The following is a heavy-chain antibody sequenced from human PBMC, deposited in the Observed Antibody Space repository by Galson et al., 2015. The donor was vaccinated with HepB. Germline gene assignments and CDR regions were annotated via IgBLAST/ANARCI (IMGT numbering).Heavy chain of an antibody. J-gene: IGHJ1*01. CDR2: ISGSGGST. V-gene: IGHV3-23*01. D-gene: IGHD6-13*01. Sequence: SLRLSCAASGFTFSNYAMSWVRQAPGKGLEWVSDISGSGGSTYYGDSVKGRFTISRDNSKNTLYLQMNSLRAEDTAVYYCAKDHPYSSSWGAEYFQHWGQGTLVTVPS. CDR3: AKDHPYSSSWGAEYFQH. CDR1: GFTFSNYA.